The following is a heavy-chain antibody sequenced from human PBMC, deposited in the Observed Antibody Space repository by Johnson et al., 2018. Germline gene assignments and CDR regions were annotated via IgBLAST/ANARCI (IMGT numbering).Heavy chain of an antibody. D-gene: IGHD4-17*01. V-gene: IGHV3-30*18. Sequence: QVQLVESGGGVVQHGRSLRLSCAASGFTFSNYGMFWVRQAPGKGLQWVAIISYDGSNRYYADSVRGRFTISTDNSKNTLFLQVNSLRTEDTAVYYCVKGGLNDYAPHDAFDVWGQGTRVAVSS. CDR2: ISYDGSNR. J-gene: IGHJ3*01. CDR3: VKGGLNDYAPHDAFDV. CDR1: GFTFSNYG.